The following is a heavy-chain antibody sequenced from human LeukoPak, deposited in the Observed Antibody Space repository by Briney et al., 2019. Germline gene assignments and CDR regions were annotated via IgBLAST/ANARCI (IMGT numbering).Heavy chain of an antibody. Sequence: ASVKVSCKASGYTFTSYAMHWARQAPGQRLEWVGWINAGNGNTKYSQKFQGRVTITRDTSASTAYMELSSLRSEDTAVYYCARSPYYYDSSGCGEVAAFDIWGQGTMVTVSS. CDR2: INAGNGNT. CDR1: GYTFTSYA. D-gene: IGHD3-22*01. J-gene: IGHJ3*02. CDR3: ARSPYYYDSSGCGEVAAFDI. V-gene: IGHV1-3*01.